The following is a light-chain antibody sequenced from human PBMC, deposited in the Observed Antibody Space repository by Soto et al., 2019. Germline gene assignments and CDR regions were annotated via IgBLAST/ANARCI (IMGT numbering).Light chain of an antibody. CDR2: AAS. Sequence: DMQMTQSPCSLSASVGDRITITCRASQGIRNDLGWYQQKPGKAPKRLIYAASSLQSGVPSRFSGSGSGTEFTLTISSLQPDDFATYYCQQYNSYWTFGQGTKVDIK. J-gene: IGKJ1*01. CDR1: QGIRND. CDR3: QQYNSYWT. V-gene: IGKV1-17*01.